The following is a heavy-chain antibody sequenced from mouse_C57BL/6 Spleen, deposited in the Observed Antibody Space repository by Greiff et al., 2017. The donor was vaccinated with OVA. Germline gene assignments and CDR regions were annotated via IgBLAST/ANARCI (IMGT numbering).Heavy chain of an antibody. J-gene: IGHJ2*01. D-gene: IGHD2-10*02. CDR1: GFTFSDAW. CDR3: TRLYGNLFDY. CDR2: IRNKANNHAT. V-gene: IGHV6-6*01. Sequence: EVQGVESGGGLVQPGGSMKLSCAASGFTFSDAWMDWVRQSPEKGLEWVAEIRNKANNHATYYAESVKGRFTISRDDSKSSVYLQMNSLRAEDTGIYYCTRLYGNLFDYWGQGTTLTVSS.